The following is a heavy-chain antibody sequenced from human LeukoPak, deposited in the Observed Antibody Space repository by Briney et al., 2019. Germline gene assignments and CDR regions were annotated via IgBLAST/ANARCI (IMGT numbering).Heavy chain of an antibody. CDR1: GFNFSDYD. CDR3: GRAFPPLRTASAGDL. CDR2: ISGRSSHV. V-gene: IGHV3-21*01. D-gene: IGHD3-16*01. J-gene: IGHJ4*02. Sequence: GGSLRLSCSASGFNFSDYDMNWFRQARGKGLEWISSISGRSSHVYYGDSVKGRFSISRDNAMNSVFLQMNSLGVDDTAVYYCGRAFPPLRTASAGDLWGQGTLVTVSS.